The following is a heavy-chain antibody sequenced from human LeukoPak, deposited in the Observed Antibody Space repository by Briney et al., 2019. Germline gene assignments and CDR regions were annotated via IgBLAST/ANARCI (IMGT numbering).Heavy chain of an antibody. V-gene: IGHV3-21*01. CDR2: ISSSSSYI. J-gene: IGHJ4*02. D-gene: IGHD2-15*01. CDR3: AREYCSGGSCYYGVDY. Sequence: GGSLRLSCAASGFTFSSYGMNWVRQAPGKGLEWVSSISSSSSYIYYADSVKGRFTISRDNAKNSLYLQMNSLRAEDTAVYYCAREYCSGGSCYYGVDYWGQGTLVTVSS. CDR1: GFTFSSYG.